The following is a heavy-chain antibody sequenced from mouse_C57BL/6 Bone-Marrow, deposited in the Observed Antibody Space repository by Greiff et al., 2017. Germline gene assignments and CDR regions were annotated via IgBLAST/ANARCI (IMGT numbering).Heavy chain of an antibody. J-gene: IGHJ4*01. CDR1: GYTFTDYY. Sequence: EVQLQQSGPELVKPGASVKMSCKASGYTFTDYYMNWVKQSHGKSLEWIGDINPNNGGTSYNQKFKGKATLTVDKSSSTAYMELRSLTSEDSAVYYCARRRSSSSLYYYAMDYWGQGTSVTVSS. CDR2: INPNNGGT. CDR3: ARRRSSSSLYYYAMDY. V-gene: IGHV1-26*01. D-gene: IGHD1-1*01.